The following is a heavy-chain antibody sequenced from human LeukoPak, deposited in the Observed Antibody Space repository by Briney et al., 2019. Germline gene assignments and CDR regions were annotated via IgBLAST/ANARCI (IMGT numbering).Heavy chain of an antibody. CDR2: IRSKANSYAT. Sequence: GGSLRLSCAASGFTFSGSAMHWVRQASGKGLEWVGRIRSKANSYATAYAASVKGRFTISRDDSKNTAYLQMNSLKTEDTAVYYCTRQYYDILTGYKNWGQGTLVTVSS. J-gene: IGHJ4*02. CDR3: TRQYYDILTGYKN. CDR1: GFTFSGSA. D-gene: IGHD3-9*01. V-gene: IGHV3-73*01.